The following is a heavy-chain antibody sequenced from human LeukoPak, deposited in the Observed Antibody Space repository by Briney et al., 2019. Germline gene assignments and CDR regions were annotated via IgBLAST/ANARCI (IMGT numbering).Heavy chain of an antibody. CDR2: ISGSGVTT. CDR1: GFTFNNFW. J-gene: IGHJ1*01. V-gene: IGHV3-23*01. D-gene: IGHD1-26*01. Sequence: SGGSLRLSCAASGFTFNNFWMSWVRQAPGKGLEWVSAISGSGVTTHYAGSVKGRFSISRDNSKNTLYLQMNSLRAEDTALYYCAKKVVVGATSPYSDFQDWGQGTLVTVSS. CDR3: AKKVVVGATSPYSDFQD.